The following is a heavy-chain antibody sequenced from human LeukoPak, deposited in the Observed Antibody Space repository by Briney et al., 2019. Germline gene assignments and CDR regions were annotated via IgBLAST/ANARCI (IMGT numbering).Heavy chain of an antibody. CDR3: AKERLGGNYGDYAVDY. V-gene: IGHV3-23*01. J-gene: IGHJ4*02. Sequence: PGGSLRLSCAASGFTFTSYAMSWVRHAPGKGLEWVSSVSGSGDGTYYADSVKGRFTISRDDSQKTLDLHMDSLRAEDAAVYYCAKERLGGNYGDYAVDYWGQGTMVTVSS. D-gene: IGHD4-17*01. CDR1: GFTFTSYA. CDR2: VSGSGDGT.